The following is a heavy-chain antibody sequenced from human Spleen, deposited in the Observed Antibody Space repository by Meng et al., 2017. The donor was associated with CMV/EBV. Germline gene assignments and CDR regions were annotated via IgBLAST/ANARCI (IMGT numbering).Heavy chain of an antibody. V-gene: IGHV3-11*04. CDR1: GFTFRDYY. CDR3: ARDIVVVPAAISSTYYYYYYGMDV. CDR2: IISSGSTM. Sequence: GESLKISCAASGFTFRDYYMSWIRQAPGKGLEWVSYIISSGSTMYYADSVRGRFTICRDNAKNSLYLQMNSLRVEDTAVYYCARDIVVVPAAISSTYYYYYYGMDVWGQGTTVTVSS. D-gene: IGHD2-2*01. J-gene: IGHJ6*02.